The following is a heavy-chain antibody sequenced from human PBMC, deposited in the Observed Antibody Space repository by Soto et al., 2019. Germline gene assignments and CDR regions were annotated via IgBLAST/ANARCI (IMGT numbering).Heavy chain of an antibody. J-gene: IGHJ5*02. V-gene: IGHV4-39*01. CDR3: ARHRRGRVHPGGCRDP. D-gene: IGHD1-1*01. Sequence: QLQLQESGPGLVKPSETLSLTCTVSGGSISSSSYYWDWIRQPPGKGLEWIGSIYYSGSTYYNPPLKSRVTRAGETSKHHFSRALSSLPAADTAVDYCARHRRGRVHPGGCRDPWGQGTLVTVSS. CDR1: GGSISSSSYY. CDR2: IYYSGST.